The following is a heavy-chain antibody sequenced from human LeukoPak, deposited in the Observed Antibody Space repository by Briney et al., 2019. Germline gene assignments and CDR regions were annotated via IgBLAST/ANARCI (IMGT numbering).Heavy chain of an antibody. V-gene: IGHV1-2*02. Sequence: ASVKVSCKASGYTFTGYFMHWVRQAPGQGLEWMGWINPNSGGTNYAQKFQGRVTMTRDTSISTAYMELSRLRSDDTAVYYCARDLKTFITMVRGVPNYYYMDVWGKGTTVTISS. D-gene: IGHD3-10*01. CDR1: GYTFTGYF. CDR3: ARDLKTFITMVRGVPNYYYMDV. CDR2: INPNSGGT. J-gene: IGHJ6*03.